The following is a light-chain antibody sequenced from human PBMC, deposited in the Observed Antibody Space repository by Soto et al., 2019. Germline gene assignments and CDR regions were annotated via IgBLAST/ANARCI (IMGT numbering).Light chain of an antibody. Sequence: QSALTQPPSASGSPGQLVTISCTGTSRDVGGYNYVSWYQQHPGKAPKLMIYEVSKRPSGVPDRFSGSKSGNTASLTVSGLQAEDEADYYCSSYAGSNNYVVFGGGTKLTVL. CDR2: EVS. CDR1: SRDVGGYNY. CDR3: SSYAGSNNYVV. V-gene: IGLV2-8*01. J-gene: IGLJ2*01.